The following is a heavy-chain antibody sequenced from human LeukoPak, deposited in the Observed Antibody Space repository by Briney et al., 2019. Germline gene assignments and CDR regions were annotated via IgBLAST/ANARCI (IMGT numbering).Heavy chain of an antibody. CDR1: GFTFSNYA. D-gene: IGHD6-19*01. V-gene: IGHV3-48*01. CDR3: ARDHRAIAVAGTGIYYYYGMDV. J-gene: IGHJ6*02. Sequence: GGSLRLSCAASGFTFSNYAMSWVRQAPGKGLEWVSYISSSSSTIYYADSVKGRFTISRDNAKNSLYLQMNSLRAEDTAVYYCARDHRAIAVAGTGIYYYYGMDVWGQGTTVTVSS. CDR2: ISSSSSTI.